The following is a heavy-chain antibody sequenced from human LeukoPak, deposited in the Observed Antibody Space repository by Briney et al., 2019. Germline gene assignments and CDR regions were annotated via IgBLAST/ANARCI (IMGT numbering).Heavy chain of an antibody. J-gene: IGHJ4*02. V-gene: IGHV1-2*02. CDR1: GYTFTGYY. CDR3: ARVSKGYCGGYCYSDY. D-gene: IGHD2-21*02. Sequence: ASVKVSCKASGYTFTGYYMHWVRQAPGQGLEWMGWINPNSGGTNYAQKFQGRVTMTRDTSITTAYMDLSSLRSDDTALYYCARVSKGYCGGYCYSDYWGQGTLVTVSS. CDR2: INPNSGGT.